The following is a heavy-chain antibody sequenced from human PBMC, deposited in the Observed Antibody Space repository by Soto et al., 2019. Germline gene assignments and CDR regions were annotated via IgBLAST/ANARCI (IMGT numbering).Heavy chain of an antibody. CDR2: IIPIFGTA. J-gene: IGHJ4*02. V-gene: IGHV1-69*13. CDR1: GGTFSSYA. CDR3: ARYPVREYSYGRFDY. D-gene: IGHD5-18*01. Sequence: ASVKVSCKASGGTFSSYAISWVRQAPGQGLEWMGGIIPIFGTANYAQKFQGRVTITADESTSTAYMELSSLRSEDTAVYYCARYPVREYSYGRFDYWGQGTLVTVSS.